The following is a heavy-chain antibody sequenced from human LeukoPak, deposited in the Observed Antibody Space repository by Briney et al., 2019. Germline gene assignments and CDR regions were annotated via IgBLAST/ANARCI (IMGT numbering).Heavy chain of an antibody. V-gene: IGHV4-61*01. CDR1: GASVSSASY. Sequence: SETLSLTCTVSGASVSSASYWTWIRQPPGKGAEWIAHIYNGVNTNYNPSLKSRVTISVDTSKNQFSLRLNSVTAADTAVYYCARSRAFNSGAFDPWGQGSLVTVSS. CDR2: IYNGVNT. J-gene: IGHJ5*02. CDR3: ARSRAFNSGAFDP. D-gene: IGHD1-26*01.